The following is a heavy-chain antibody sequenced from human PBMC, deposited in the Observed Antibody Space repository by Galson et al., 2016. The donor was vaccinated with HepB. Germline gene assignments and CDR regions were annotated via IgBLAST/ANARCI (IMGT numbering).Heavy chain of an antibody. V-gene: IGHV3-23*01. CDR3: GKDRGYSYYYYGMDV. Sequence: SLRLSCAASGFTFSTYAMSWVRQGPGKGLEWVSGVSGSGSSTDYADSVKGRFTISRDNSKNTLYLQMNSLRAEDTAVFYCGKDRGYSYYYYGMDVWGPGTTVIVSS. D-gene: IGHD3-10*01. CDR2: VSGSGSST. CDR1: GFTFSTYA. J-gene: IGHJ6*02.